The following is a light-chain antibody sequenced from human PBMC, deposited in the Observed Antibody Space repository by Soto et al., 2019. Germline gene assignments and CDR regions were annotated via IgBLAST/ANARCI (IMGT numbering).Light chain of an antibody. Sequence: QSPLTQPATVSGSLGQSITISCTGTSRDVGLYDYVSWYQQHPGKAPQLMIYAVSNRPSGVSNRFSASKSGNTASLFISGLQAEDEADYYCSSYTSDSSYGFGSGTKVTVL. CDR1: SRDVGLYDY. CDR3: SSYTSDSSYG. CDR2: AVS. V-gene: IGLV2-14*01. J-gene: IGLJ1*01.